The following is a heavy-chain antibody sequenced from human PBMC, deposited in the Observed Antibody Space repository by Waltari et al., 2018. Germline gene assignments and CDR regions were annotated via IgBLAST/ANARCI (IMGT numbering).Heavy chain of an antibody. CDR1: GGSISSSNYY. Sequence: QLQLQESGPGLVKPSETLSLTCTVSGGSISSSNYYWAWIRQPPGKGLEWIGSISYSGSTYYNPSLKSRVTISVDTSKNQFSLKLSSVTAADTAVYYCARPNLYCSGGTCYSQEYFQHWGQGTLATVSS. V-gene: IGHV4-39*01. CDR3: ARPNLYCSGGTCYSQEYFQH. J-gene: IGHJ1*01. D-gene: IGHD2-15*01. CDR2: ISYSGST.